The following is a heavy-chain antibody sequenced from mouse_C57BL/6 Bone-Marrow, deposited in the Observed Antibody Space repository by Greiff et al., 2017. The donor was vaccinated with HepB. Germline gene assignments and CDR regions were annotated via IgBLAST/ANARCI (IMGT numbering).Heavy chain of an antibody. V-gene: IGHV10-1*01. D-gene: IGHD2-5*01. J-gene: IGHJ4*01. CDR3: VRHYSNYDAMDY. CDR1: GFSFNTYA. CDR2: IRSKSNNYAT. Sequence: DVMLVESGGGLVQPKGSLKLSCAASGFSFNTYAMNWVRQAPGKGLEWVARIRSKSNNYATYYADSVKDRFTISRDDSESMLYLQMNNLKTEDTAMYYCVRHYSNYDAMDYWGQGTSVTVSS.